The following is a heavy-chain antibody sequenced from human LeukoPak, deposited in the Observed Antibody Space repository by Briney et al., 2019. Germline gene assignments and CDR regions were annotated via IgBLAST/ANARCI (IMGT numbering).Heavy chain of an antibody. CDR3: AKDQKWELLEMDY. J-gene: IGHJ4*02. CDR1: GFNFNTYT. D-gene: IGHD1-26*01. V-gene: IGHV3-21*01. Sequence: PGGSLRLSCAASGFNFNTYTMNWVRQAPGKGLEWVSSISSDSSYIYYADAVHGRFTVSRDNSKNTLFLQMNSLRAEDTAVYYCAKDQKWELLEMDYWGQGTLVSVSS. CDR2: ISSDSSYI.